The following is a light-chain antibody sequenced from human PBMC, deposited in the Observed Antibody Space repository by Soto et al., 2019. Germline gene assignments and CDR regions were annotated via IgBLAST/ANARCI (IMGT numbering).Light chain of an antibody. V-gene: IGLV2-8*01. CDR3: SSNVGSNNFV. J-gene: IGLJ1*01. CDR2: EVT. Sequence: QSALTQPPSASGSPGQSVTISCTGTSSDIANYKYVSWYQQHPGKAPKLIIYEVTERPSGVPDRFSGSKSGNTASLTVSGLQAEDGALYYCSSNVGSNNFVFGTGTKVTVL. CDR1: SSDIANYKY.